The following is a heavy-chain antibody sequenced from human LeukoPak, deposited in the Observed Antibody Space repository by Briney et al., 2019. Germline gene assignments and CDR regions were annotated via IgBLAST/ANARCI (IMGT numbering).Heavy chain of an antibody. J-gene: IGHJ4*02. CDR3: ASGGDYGGFDF. D-gene: IGHD4-23*01. Sequence: GGSLRLSCAASGFTFSSYGMHWVRQAPDKGLEWVALIWYDGSNKYYADSVKGRFTISRDNSKNTLYLQMNSLRAEDTAVYYCASGGDYGGFDFWGQGTLVTVSS. CDR1: GFTFSSYG. CDR2: IWYDGSNK. V-gene: IGHV3-33*01.